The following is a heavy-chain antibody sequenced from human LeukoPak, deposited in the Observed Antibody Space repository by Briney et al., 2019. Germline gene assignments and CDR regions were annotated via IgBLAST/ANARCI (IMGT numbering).Heavy chain of an antibody. J-gene: IGHJ4*02. CDR2: ISGSGGST. V-gene: IGHV3-23*01. D-gene: IGHD1-7*01. CDR1: GFTFSSYE. Sequence: GGSLRRSCAASGFTFSSYEMNWVRQAPGKGLEWVSTISGSGGSTYYADSVKGRFTISRDNSKNTLYLQMNSLRAEDTAVYYCAKGRRAPLVGTITKSWIDYWGQGTLVTVSS. CDR3: AKGRRAPLVGTITKSWIDY.